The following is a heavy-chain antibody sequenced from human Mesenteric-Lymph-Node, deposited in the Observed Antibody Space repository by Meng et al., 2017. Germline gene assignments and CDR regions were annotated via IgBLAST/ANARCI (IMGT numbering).Heavy chain of an antibody. CDR2: IDHRGNT. J-gene: IGHJ5*02. Sequence: VELQPWGAGLLKPSEPLSLPCAVYGGSFSGYYWSWIRQPPGKGLEWIGEIDHRGNTKYNPSLKSRVTISLDTSKKQFSLKVSSVTAADSAVYYCARRGPSGNFSPWSQGALVTVSS. CDR3: ARRGPSGNFSP. CDR1: GGSFSGYY. D-gene: IGHD3-10*01. V-gene: IGHV4-34*01.